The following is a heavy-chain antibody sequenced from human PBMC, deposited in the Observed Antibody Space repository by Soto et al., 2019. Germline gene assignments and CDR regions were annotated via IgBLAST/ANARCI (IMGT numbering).Heavy chain of an antibody. V-gene: IGHV1-69*13. Sequence: SVKVSCKASGGTFSSYAISWVRQAPGQGLEWMGGIIPIFGTANYAQKFQGRVTITADESTSTAYMELSSLRSEDTAVYYCAREGVFSGHFSYFDYWGQGTLVTVSS. D-gene: IGHD3-3*02. J-gene: IGHJ4*02. CDR1: GGTFSSYA. CDR2: IIPIFGTA. CDR3: AREGVFSGHFSYFDY.